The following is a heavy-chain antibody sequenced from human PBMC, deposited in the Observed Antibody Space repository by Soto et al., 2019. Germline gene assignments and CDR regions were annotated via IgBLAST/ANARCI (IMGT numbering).Heavy chain of an antibody. D-gene: IGHD1-1*01. J-gene: IGHJ4*02. CDR2: ISDTGGDS. V-gene: IGHV3-23*01. CDR3: VRDLYRSATMPCLDH. Sequence: PWWSLRLSCSASVFTFIKYAMSWFRQSPGKGLEWVSSISDTGGDSYYADSMDGRFTVSRDNSKNTLFLQINSLRAEDTAIYYCVRDLYRSATMPCLDHWGQGALVTVSS. CDR1: VFTFIKYA.